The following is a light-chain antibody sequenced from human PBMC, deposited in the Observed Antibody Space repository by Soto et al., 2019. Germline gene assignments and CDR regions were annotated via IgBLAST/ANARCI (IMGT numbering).Light chain of an antibody. J-gene: IGLJ2*01. CDR2: DDN. CDR1: KLGGKY. Sequence: SYELTQPPSVSVSPGQTASMTCSGDKLGGKYVCWYQQKPGQSPVLVIYDDNKRLSGIPERFSGSNSGNTATLTISGTQAMDEADYYCQAWDSSVVFGGGTKLTVL. CDR3: QAWDSSVV. V-gene: IGLV3-1*01.